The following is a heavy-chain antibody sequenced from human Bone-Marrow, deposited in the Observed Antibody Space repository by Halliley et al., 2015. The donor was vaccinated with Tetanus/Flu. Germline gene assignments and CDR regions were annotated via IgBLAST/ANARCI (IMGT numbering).Heavy chain of an antibody. Sequence: SYISNSGSTTYYADSGRGRVTVSRDNAKNTLSLQMDSLRGEDTAVYYCARDGRYSTGWWAFDLWGQGTTVTVSS. CDR3: ARDGRYSTGWWAFDL. CDR2: ISNSGSTT. J-gene: IGHJ3*01. D-gene: IGHD6-19*01. V-gene: IGHV3-48*03.